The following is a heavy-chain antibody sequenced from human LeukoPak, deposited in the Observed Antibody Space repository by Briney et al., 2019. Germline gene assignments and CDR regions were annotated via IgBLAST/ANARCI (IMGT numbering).Heavy chain of an antibody. CDR3: AKAHDILSGYFDY. D-gene: IGHD3-9*01. CDR1: GFTFSSYA. CDR2: VSGRGGST. Sequence: GGSLRLSCAASGFTFSSYAMSWVRQAPGKGLEWVSGVSGRGGSTYYTDSVKGRFTISRDNSNNTVYLQMNSLRADDTAVYYCAKAHDILSGYFDYWGQGTLVTVYS. V-gene: IGHV3-23*01. J-gene: IGHJ4*02.